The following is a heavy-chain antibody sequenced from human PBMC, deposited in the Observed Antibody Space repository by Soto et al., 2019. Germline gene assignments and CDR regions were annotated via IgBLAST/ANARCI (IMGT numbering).Heavy chain of an antibody. V-gene: IGHV3-23*01. Sequence: GALRLSCAASGFTFSSYAMSWVRQAPGKGLEWVSAISGSGGSTYYADSVKGRFTISRDNSKNTLYLQMNSLRAEDTAVYYCAKAPYSSGWEAYMDVWGKGTTVTVSS. CDR1: GFTFSSYA. CDR3: AKAPYSSGWEAYMDV. CDR2: ISGSGGST. J-gene: IGHJ6*03. D-gene: IGHD6-19*01.